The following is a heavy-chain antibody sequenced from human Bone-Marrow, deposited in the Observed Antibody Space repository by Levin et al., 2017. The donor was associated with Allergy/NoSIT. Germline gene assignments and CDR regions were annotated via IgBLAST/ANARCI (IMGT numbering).Heavy chain of an antibody. V-gene: IGHV5-51*01. CDR1: GYSFTSYW. Sequence: GESLKISCKGSGYSFTSYWIGWVRQMPGKGLEWMGIISPGDSDTRYSPSFQGQVTIPADKSISTAYLQWSSLKASHTAMYYCASILGCCSGGSCYGAFDIWGQGTMVTVSS. J-gene: IGHJ3*02. D-gene: IGHD2-15*01. CDR3: ASILGCCSGGSCYGAFDI. CDR2: ISPGDSDT.